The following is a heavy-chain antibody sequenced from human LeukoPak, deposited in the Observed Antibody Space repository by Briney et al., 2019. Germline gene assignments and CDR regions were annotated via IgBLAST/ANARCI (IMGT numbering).Heavy chain of an antibody. Sequence: PSETLSLTCTVSGGSISSSSYYWGWIRQPPGKGLEWIGSIYYSGSTYYNPSLKSRVTISVDTSKNQFSLKLSSVTAADTAVYYCARAPALWFGELSGYFDYWGQGTLVTVSS. V-gene: IGHV4-39*01. CDR1: GGSISSSSYY. D-gene: IGHD3-10*01. J-gene: IGHJ4*02. CDR3: ARAPALWFGELSGYFDY. CDR2: IYYSGST.